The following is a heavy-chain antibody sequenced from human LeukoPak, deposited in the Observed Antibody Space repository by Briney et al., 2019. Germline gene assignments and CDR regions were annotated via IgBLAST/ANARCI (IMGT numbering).Heavy chain of an antibody. J-gene: IGHJ6*02. D-gene: IGHD4-4*01. CDR2: ISYDGSDK. Sequence: GGSLRLSCAASGFTFSSYAMHWVRQAPGKGLEWVAVISYDGSDKYYADSVKGRFTISRDNSKNTLYLQMNSLRAEDTAVYYCARGFYSNYYYYGMDVWGQGTTVTVSS. V-gene: IGHV3-30-3*01. CDR3: ARGFYSNYYYYGMDV. CDR1: GFTFSSYA.